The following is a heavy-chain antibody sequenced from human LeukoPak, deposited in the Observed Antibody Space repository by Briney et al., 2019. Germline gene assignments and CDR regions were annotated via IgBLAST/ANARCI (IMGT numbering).Heavy chain of an antibody. D-gene: IGHD2-21*01. Sequence: GGSLRLSCAASGFTFSAYSMIWVRQAPGKGPEWVSYSSTTGNTIHYTDSVKGRFTVSRDNAKNSLFLQMNSLRDEDTAVYYCARRGGGGRSDALDIWGQGTMVTVSS. V-gene: IGHV3-48*02. J-gene: IGHJ3*02. CDR3: ARRGGGGRSDALDI. CDR2: SSTTGNTI. CDR1: GFTFSAYS.